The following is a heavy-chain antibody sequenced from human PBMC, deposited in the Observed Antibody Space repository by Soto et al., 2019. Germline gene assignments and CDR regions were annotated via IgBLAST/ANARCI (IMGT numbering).Heavy chain of an antibody. CDR2: IYYHGNN. CDR3: HRGDSVVVTARFDY. CDR1: GASASSGDCC. Sequence: TLGLTCTVPGASASSGDCCWGWVRQRPGKGLEWIAYIYYHGNNYSNPSLKSRLHISLDTSEKQCSLRLNSVSAAHTAIYYCHRGDSVVVTARFDYWGQGTLVTVSS. D-gene: IGHD2-21*02. J-gene: IGHJ4*02. V-gene: IGHV4-30-4*01.